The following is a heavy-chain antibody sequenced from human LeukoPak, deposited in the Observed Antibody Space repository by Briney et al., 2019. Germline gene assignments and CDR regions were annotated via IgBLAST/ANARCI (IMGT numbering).Heavy chain of an antibody. J-gene: IGHJ4*02. V-gene: IGHV4-39*02. D-gene: IGHD6-19*01. CDR2: MYHSGST. CDR1: GGSISSSDCY. CDR3: ARVKITVAGPFDH. Sequence: SETLSLTCTVSGGSISSSDCYWGWIRQPPGKGLEWIGTMYHSGSTYYNPSLKSRVTISVDTSMNHFSLKVTSVTAADTAVYYCARVKITVAGPFDHWGQGTLVTVSS.